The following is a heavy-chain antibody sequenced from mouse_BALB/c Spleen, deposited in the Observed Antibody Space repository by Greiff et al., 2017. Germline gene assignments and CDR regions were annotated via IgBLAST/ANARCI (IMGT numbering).Heavy chain of an antibody. CDR1: GYSITSDYA. J-gene: IGHJ4*01. D-gene: IGHD1-1*01. CDR3: ARSGYGSSFLYAMDY. CDR2: ISYSGST. V-gene: IGHV3-2*02. Sequence: EVKLMESGPGLVKPSQSLSLTCTVTGYSITSDYAWNWIRQFPGNKLEWMGYISYSGSTSYNPSLKSRISITRDTSKNQFFLQLNSVTTEDTATYYCARSGYGSSFLYAMDYWGQGTSVTVSS.